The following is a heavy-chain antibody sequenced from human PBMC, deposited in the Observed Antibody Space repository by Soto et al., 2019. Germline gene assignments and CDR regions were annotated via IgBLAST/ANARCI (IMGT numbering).Heavy chain of an antibody. CDR3: VRGYCTSSASCEGDFQH. CDR2: IDPIGGNT. D-gene: IGHD2-2*01. J-gene: IGHJ1*01. V-gene: IGHV1-46*01. Sequence: QVQLVQSGAEVKEPGASVKISCKASGYTFTTYHIHWVRQAPGQGLDWMGMIDPIGGNTGYARKFQDRVAMTRDTSTGTAYIEVNSQRFDDTAMYFCVRGYCTSSASCEGDFQHWGQGTLVTVSS. CDR1: GYTFTTYH.